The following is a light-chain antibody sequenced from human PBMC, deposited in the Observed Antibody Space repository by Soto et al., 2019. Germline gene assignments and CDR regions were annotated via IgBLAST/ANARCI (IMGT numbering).Light chain of an antibody. Sequence: QSVLSQPPSAAGSPGQSVTISCTGTSSDVGGYKYVSWYQQHPGKAPKIMIYEINKPSSGVPDRFWGSKSGNTASLTISGLQAEDEAEYYCCSYAGTYYVFGTGTKVTVL. CDR2: EIN. J-gene: IGLJ1*01. CDR1: SSDVGGYKY. V-gene: IGLV2-8*01. CDR3: CSYAGTYYV.